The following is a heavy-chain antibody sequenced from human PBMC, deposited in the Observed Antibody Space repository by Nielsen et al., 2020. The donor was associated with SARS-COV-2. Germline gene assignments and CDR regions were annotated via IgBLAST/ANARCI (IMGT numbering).Heavy chain of an antibody. V-gene: IGHV1-69*13. D-gene: IGHD4-23*01. J-gene: IGHJ4*02. CDR3: ARGGYSNSYRFDY. CDR2: IMATFGAA. CDR1: GGTLVTYA. Sequence: SVQVSCKAPGGTLVTYAINWVRQAPGQGLVWMGGIMATFGAANYAHKFQGRVTITADVSTSTAYMEFNSLRSEDTAIYYCARGGYSNSYRFDYWGQGTLLTVSS.